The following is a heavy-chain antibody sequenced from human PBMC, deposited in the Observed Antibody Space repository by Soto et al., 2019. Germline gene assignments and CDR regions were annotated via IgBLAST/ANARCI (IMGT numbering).Heavy chain of an antibody. J-gene: IGHJ4*02. V-gene: IGHV6-1*01. CDR1: GDSVSSNIAA. Sequence: SQTLSLTCAISGDSVSSNIAAWNWIRQSPSRGLEWLGRTYYRSKWFSEYALSVKSRISINEDTSKNQFSLQLSSVTLEDTAVYYCVRDGDGSGRTDFQYWGQGTMVTVSS. D-gene: IGHD3-3*01. CDR3: VRDGDGSGRTDFQY. CDR2: TYYRSKWFS.